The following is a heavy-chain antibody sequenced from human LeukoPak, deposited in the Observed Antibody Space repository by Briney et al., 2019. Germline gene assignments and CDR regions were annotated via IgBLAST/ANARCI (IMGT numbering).Heavy chain of an antibody. D-gene: IGHD3-22*01. CDR2: IYYSGST. Sequence: PSETLSLTCTVSGGSISSSSYYWGWIRQPPGKGLEWIGSIYYSGSTYYNPSLKSRVTISVDTSKNQFSLKLSSVTAADTAVYYCARFYYDSSGFSTWGQGTLVTVSS. CDR1: GGSISSSSYY. J-gene: IGHJ5*02. CDR3: ARFYYDSSGFST. V-gene: IGHV4-39*07.